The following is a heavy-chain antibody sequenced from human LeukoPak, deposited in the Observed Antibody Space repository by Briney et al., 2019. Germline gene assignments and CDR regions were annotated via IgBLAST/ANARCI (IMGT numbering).Heavy chain of an antibody. CDR2: ISGSGGST. V-gene: IGHV3-23*01. CDR3: AKTSPGIVVGATDY. J-gene: IGHJ4*02. Sequence: PGGSLRLSCAASGFTFSSYAMSWVRQAPGRGLEWVSAISGSGGSTYYADSVKGRFTISRDNSKNTLYLQMNSLRAEDTAVYYCAKTSPGIVVGATDYWGQGTLVTVSS. D-gene: IGHD1-26*01. CDR1: GFTFSSYA.